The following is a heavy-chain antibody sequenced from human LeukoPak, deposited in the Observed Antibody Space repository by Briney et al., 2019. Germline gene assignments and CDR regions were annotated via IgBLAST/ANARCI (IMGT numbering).Heavy chain of an antibody. D-gene: IGHD3-22*01. Sequence: PSETLSLTCIVSGDSLSSGNYYLSWLRQPPGKGLDWFTYMSPSGTTKYNPSLKTRFPTSVDTSRTQFCLTLCSVTAADTAVYYCARGQDDRSGTFDYWGQGILVTVSS. CDR3: ARGQDDRSGTFDY. CDR1: GDSLSSGNYY. CDR2: MSPSGTT. J-gene: IGHJ4*02. V-gene: IGHV4-61*01.